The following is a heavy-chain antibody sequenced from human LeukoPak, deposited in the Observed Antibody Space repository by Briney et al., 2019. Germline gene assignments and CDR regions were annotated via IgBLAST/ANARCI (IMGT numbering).Heavy chain of an antibody. D-gene: IGHD2-15*01. CDR2: TYYSGST. CDR1: GGSISSYY. V-gene: IGHV4-59*01. J-gene: IGHJ4*02. CDR3: ARTLYCSGGSCYQRGYFDY. Sequence: SETLSLTCTVSGGSISSYYWSWIRQPPGKGLEWIGYTYYSGSTNYNPSLKSRVTISVDTSKNQFSLKLSSVTAADTAVYYCARTLYCSGGSCYQRGYFDYWGQGTLVTVSS.